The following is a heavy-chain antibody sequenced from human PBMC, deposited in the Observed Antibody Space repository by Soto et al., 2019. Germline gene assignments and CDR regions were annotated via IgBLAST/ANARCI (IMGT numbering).Heavy chain of an antibody. CDR1: GFTFSSYA. V-gene: IGHV3-30-3*01. J-gene: IGHJ5*02. Sequence: TGGSLRLSCAGSGFTFSSYAMHWVRQAPGKGLEWVAVISYDGSNKYYADSVKGRFTISRDNSKNTLYLQMNSLRAEDTAVYYCARDPRGFGLYGGYNWFDPWGQGTLVTVSS. CDR3: ARDPRGFGLYGGYNWFDP. CDR2: ISYDGSNK. D-gene: IGHD3-10*01.